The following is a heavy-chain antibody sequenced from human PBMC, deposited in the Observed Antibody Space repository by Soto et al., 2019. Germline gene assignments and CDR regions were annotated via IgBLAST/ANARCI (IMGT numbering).Heavy chain of an antibody. J-gene: IGHJ6*02. Sequence: QMQLVQSGAEVKKPGSSVRVSCKAFGGTFRSHSITWVRQAPGQGREWMGEIIPMFGTSNYAQKFQGRVTITAATSRTTAYMEVTNVTSDESAVYFCAGVAVAVAGRGRNFYYEMDVWGQGTTVTVSS. V-gene: IGHV1-69*06. CDR3: AGVAVAVAGRGRNFYYEMDV. D-gene: IGHD6-13*01. CDR2: IIPMFGTS. CDR1: GGTFRSHS.